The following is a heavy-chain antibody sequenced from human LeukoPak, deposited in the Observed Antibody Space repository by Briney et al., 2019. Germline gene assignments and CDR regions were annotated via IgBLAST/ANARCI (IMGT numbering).Heavy chain of an antibody. CDR2: IYHSGST. V-gene: IGHV4-4*02. D-gene: IGHD6-13*01. CDR3: ARRGSSWYPHFDY. CDR1: GGSISSSNW. Sequence: SGTLSLTCAVSGGSISSSNWWSWVRQPPGKGLEWIGEIYHSGSTNYNPSLKSRVTISVDKSKNQFSLKLSSVTAADTAVYYCARRGSSWYPHFDYWGQGTLVTVSS. J-gene: IGHJ4*02.